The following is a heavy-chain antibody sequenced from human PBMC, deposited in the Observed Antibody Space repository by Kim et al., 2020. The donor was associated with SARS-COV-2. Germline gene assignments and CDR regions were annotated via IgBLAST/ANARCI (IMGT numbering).Heavy chain of an antibody. CDR1: GYTFTSYA. Sequence: ASVKVSCKASGYTFTSYAMNWVRQAPGQGLEWMGWINTNTGNPTYAQGFTGRFVFSLDTSISTAYLQISSLKAEDTAVYYCARDPHTSSIFGVAISSGAFDNWGKGKMVTVSS. V-gene: IGHV7-4-1*02. J-gene: IGHJ3*02. CDR2: INTNTGNP. CDR3: ARDPHTSSIFGVAISSGAFDN. D-gene: IGHD3-3*01.